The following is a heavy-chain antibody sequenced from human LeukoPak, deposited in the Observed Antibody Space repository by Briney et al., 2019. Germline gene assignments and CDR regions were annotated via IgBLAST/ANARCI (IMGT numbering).Heavy chain of an antibody. CDR1: GGSITSYY. J-gene: IGHJ4*02. D-gene: IGHD6-19*01. CDR3: ARRAVAENYFDY. Sequence: SETLSLTCTVSGGSITSYYCSWIRQPPGKGLEGIGYIYSSGSTTYNPSLKSRVTISVDTSKNQFSLKLTSVTAADTAVYYCARRAVAENYFDYWGQGTLVTDSS. V-gene: IGHV4-59*08. CDR2: IYSSGST.